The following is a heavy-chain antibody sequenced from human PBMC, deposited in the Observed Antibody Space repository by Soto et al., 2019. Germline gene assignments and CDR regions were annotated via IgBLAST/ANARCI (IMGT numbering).Heavy chain of an antibody. J-gene: IGHJ4*02. D-gene: IGHD3-10*01. CDR1: GFSFGDAW. CDR3: TTEKDSSPETYGLRGVFDY. CDR2: IKRAVDGGTT. Sequence: EVHLVESGGGLVKPGGSLRLSCAASGFSFGDAWMNWVRQAPGKGLEWVGRIKRAVDGGTTNYTAPVEGRFTISRDDSKNTLYLQMDSLKTEDTAVYFCTTEKDSSPETYGLRGVFDYWGQGTLVTVSS. V-gene: IGHV3-15*07.